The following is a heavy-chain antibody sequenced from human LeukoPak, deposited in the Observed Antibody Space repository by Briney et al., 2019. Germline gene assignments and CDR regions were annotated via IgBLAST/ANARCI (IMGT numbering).Heavy chain of an antibody. Sequence: PGGSLRLSCAASGFTFSSYGMHWVRQAPGKGLEWVAVISYDGSNKYYADSVKGRFTISRDNSKNTLYLQMNSLRAEDTAVYYCAKDRDSSSWYQSSDWFDPWGQGTLVTVSS. CDR2: ISYDGSNK. J-gene: IGHJ5*02. CDR1: GFTFSSYG. D-gene: IGHD6-13*01. CDR3: AKDRDSSSWYQSSDWFDP. V-gene: IGHV3-30*18.